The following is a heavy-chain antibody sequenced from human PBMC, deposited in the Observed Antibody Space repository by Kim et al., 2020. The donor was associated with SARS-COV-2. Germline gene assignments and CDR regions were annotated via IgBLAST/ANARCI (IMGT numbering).Heavy chain of an antibody. CDR1: GGSISSSSYY. CDR2: IYYSGST. V-gene: IGHV4-39*01. D-gene: IGHD3-3*01. Sequence: SETLSLTCTVSGGSISSSSYYWGWIRQPPGKGLEWIGSIYYSGSTYYNPSLKSRVTISVDTSKNQFSLKLSSVTAADTAVYYCARLGGLGYDFWSGYYLWGPPGSCFDLWGRGTLVTVSS. CDR3: ARLGGLGYDFWSGYYLWGPPGSCFDL. J-gene: IGHJ2*01.